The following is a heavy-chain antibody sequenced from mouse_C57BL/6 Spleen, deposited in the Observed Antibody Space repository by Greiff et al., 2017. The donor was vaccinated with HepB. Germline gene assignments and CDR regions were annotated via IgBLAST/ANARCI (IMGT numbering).Heavy chain of an antibody. Sequence: EVMLVESGGGLVKPGGSLKLSCAASGFTFSDYGMHWVRQAPEKGLEWVAYISSGSSTIYYADTVKGRFTISRDNAKNTLFLQMTSLRSEDTAMYYCARGITTVPLAYWGQGTLVTVSA. V-gene: IGHV5-17*01. CDR2: ISSGSSTI. CDR3: ARGITTVPLAY. CDR1: GFTFSDYG. J-gene: IGHJ3*01. D-gene: IGHD1-1*01.